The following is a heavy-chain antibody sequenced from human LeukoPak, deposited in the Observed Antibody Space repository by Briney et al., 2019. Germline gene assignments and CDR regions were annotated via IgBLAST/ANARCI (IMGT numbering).Heavy chain of an antibody. J-gene: IGHJ4*02. V-gene: IGHV3-74*03. CDR2: ICSDGGST. Sequence: GGSLRLSCTASGFTFSGYWMNWVRQAPGKGLVWVSRICSDGGSTTYADSVKGRFTISRDNSKNTLYLQMTSLRAEDTAVYYCARGGGGNFYYWGQGTLVTVSS. CDR1: GFTFSGYW. CDR3: ARGGGGNFYY. D-gene: IGHD4-23*01.